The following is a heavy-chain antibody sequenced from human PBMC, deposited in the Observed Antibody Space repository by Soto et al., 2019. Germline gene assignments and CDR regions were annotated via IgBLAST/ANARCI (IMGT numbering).Heavy chain of an antibody. CDR2: IFDSGST. CDR1: GGSISSGGYY. V-gene: IGHV4-30-4*08. D-gene: IGHD2-8*01. Sequence: SETLSLTCTVSGGSISSGGYYWSWIRQPPGKGLEWIGHIFDSGSTYYNPSLKSRLTISVDTSKNQFSLRLSSVTAADTAVYYCAREIMPLTNDWYFDLWGRGTLVTLSS. CDR3: AREIMPLTNDWYFDL. J-gene: IGHJ2*01.